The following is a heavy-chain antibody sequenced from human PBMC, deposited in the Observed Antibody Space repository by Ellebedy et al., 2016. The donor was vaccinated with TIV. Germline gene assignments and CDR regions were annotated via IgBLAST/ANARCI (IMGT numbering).Heavy chain of an antibody. CDR1: GFTFSVSA. Sequence: GGSLRLSXAASGFTFSVSAMSWVRQAPGKGLEWVANIKQDGSAKFYVDSVKGRFTISRDNAKNSVYLQMNNLRAEDTAVYYCARRYMDVWGKGTTVTVSS. J-gene: IGHJ6*03. CDR2: IKQDGSAK. V-gene: IGHV3-7*01. CDR3: ARRYMDV.